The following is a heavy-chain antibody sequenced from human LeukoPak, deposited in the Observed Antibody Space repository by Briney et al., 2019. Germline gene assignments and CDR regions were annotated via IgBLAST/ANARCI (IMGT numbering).Heavy chain of an antibody. V-gene: IGHV4-39*07. Sequence: SETLSLTCTVSGGSTSSSSYYWGWIRQPPGKGLEWIGTIYYSGSTYYNPSLKSRVTISVDTSKKQFSLKLTSVTAADTAFYYCARDSSGFYYARMLNYWGQGTLVTVSS. J-gene: IGHJ4*02. CDR1: GGSTSSSSYY. CDR2: IYYSGST. CDR3: ARDSSGFYYARMLNY. D-gene: IGHD3-22*01.